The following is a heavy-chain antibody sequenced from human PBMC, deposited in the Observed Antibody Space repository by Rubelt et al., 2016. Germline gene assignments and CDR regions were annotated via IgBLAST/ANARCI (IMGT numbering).Heavy chain of an antibody. J-gene: IGHJ4*02. V-gene: IGHV3-7*05. Sequence: GGGLVQPGGSLRLSCAASEFTLSGYWMSWVRQAPGKGLEWVANIKQDGTAKYYVDSVKGRFPISRDNAKNSLYLQMNSLRAEDTAVYYCARDNNWRIDYWGQGTLVNVSS. D-gene: IGHD1-20*01. CDR3: ARDNNWRIDY. CDR1: EFTLSGYW. CDR2: IKQDGTAK.